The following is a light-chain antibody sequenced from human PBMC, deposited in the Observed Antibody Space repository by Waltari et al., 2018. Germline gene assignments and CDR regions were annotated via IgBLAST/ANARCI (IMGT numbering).Light chain of an antibody. CDR3: QKYDFLPAT. Sequence: EIVLTQSPGPLSLSPGERATLSCRASQSVGKYLAWYQHRLGQAPRFILDHASIRATGIPDRFSGSGYETDFSLTISRLEPEDCAVYYCQKYDFLPATFGQGTTVEIK. CDR2: HAS. V-gene: IGKV3-20*01. CDR1: QSVGKY. J-gene: IGKJ1*01.